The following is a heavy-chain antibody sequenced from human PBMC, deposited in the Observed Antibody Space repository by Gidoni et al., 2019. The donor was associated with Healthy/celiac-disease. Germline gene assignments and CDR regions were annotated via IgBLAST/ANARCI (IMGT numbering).Heavy chain of an antibody. CDR3: ARVYDSSGYRDWYFDL. Sequence: EVQLVESGGGLIQPGGSLRLSCAASGFTVSSNYMSWVRQAPGKGLEWVSVIYSGDSTYYADSVKGRFTISRDNSKNTLYLQMNSLRAEDTAVYYCARVYDSSGYRDWYFDLWGRGTLVTVSS. V-gene: IGHV3-53*01. CDR1: GFTVSSNY. D-gene: IGHD3-22*01. J-gene: IGHJ2*01. CDR2: IYSGDST.